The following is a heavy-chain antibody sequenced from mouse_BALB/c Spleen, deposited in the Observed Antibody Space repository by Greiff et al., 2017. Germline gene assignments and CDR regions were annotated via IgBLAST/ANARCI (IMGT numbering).Heavy chain of an antibody. D-gene: IGHD2-14*01. J-gene: IGHJ2*01. CDR1: GYSITSDYA. Sequence: VQLKESGPGLVKPSQSLSLTCTVTGYSITSDYAWNWIRQFPGNKLEWMGYISYSGSTSYNPSLTSRISITRDTSKNQFFLQLNSVTTEDTATYYCARDYRYDGFDYWGQGTTLTVSS. V-gene: IGHV3-2*02. CDR3: ARDYRYDGFDY. CDR2: ISYSGST.